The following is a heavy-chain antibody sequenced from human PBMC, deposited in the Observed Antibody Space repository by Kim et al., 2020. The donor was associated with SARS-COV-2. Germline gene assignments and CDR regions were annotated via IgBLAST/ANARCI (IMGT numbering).Heavy chain of an antibody. CDR1: GITFSSYE. J-gene: IGHJ4*02. D-gene: IGHD1-26*01. CDR2: IGSSGSTI. V-gene: IGHV3-48*03. CDR3: AALYSGSYSAPDY. Sequence: GGSLRLSCAASGITFSSYEMNWVRQAPGKGLEWVAYIGSSGSTIKYADSVKGRFTISRDTAKNSLYLQMNRLRAEDTAVYYCAALYSGSYSAPDYWGQGTLVTVSS.